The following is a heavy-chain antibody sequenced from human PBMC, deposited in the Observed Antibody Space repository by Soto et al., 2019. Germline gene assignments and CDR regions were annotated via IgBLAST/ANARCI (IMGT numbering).Heavy chain of an antibody. CDR1: GGSISSGGYY. V-gene: IGHV4-31*03. CDR2: IYYSGST. J-gene: IGHJ4*02. D-gene: IGHD4-17*01. CDR3: ARVRDYGDYFDY. Sequence: SETLSLTCTVSGGSISSGGYYWSWIRQHPGKGLEWIGYIYYSGSTYYNPSLKSRVTISVDTSKNQFSLKLSSVTAADTAVYYCARVRDYGDYFDYWRQGTLVTVSS.